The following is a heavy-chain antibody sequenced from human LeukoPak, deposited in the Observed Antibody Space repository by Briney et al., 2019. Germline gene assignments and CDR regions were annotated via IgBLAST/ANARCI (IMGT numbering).Heavy chain of an antibody. CDR2: IYYSGST. J-gene: IGHJ5*02. D-gene: IGHD1-26*01. CDR1: GGSISSGDYY. V-gene: IGHV4-30-4*08. CDR3: ARVRVGAHWFDP. Sequence: SETLSLTCTVSGGSISSGDYYWSWIRQPPGKGLEWIGYIYYSGSTYYNPSLKSRVTISVDTSKDQISLKLSSVTAADTAVYYCARVRVGAHWFDPWGQGTLVTVSS.